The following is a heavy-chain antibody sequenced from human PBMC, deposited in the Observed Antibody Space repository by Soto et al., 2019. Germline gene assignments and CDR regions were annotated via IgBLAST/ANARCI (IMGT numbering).Heavy chain of an antibody. J-gene: IGHJ3*02. CDR1: GFTFSSYG. V-gene: IGHV3-30-3*01. D-gene: IGHD6-13*01. CDR3: ARTAGGRVRGALDI. Sequence: QVHLEESGGGVVQPGTSLRLSCVASGFTFSSYGMHWVRQAPGKGLEWVAVIPNTENKKYYADPVKGRFTISRDNYQNTLFLQMDSLMSEDTAMYYCARTAGGRVRGALDIWGQGTMVTVS. CDR2: IPNTENKK.